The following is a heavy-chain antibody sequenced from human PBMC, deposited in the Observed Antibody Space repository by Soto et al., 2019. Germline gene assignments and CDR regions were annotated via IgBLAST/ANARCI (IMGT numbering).Heavy chain of an antibody. CDR3: AKDRRAAGNSAFYFDG. CDR2: ISATGGGT. D-gene: IGHD6-25*01. Sequence: GSLRRPGQASGFTSSNWTLSWIRQAPGKGLEWVSLISATGGGTYYADSVKGRFTISRDNSHNPLYIQVHSLTAEDTAVYYCAKDRRAAGNSAFYFDGWGQGAQVPV. V-gene: IGHV3-23*01. CDR1: GFTSSNWT. J-gene: IGHJ5*02.